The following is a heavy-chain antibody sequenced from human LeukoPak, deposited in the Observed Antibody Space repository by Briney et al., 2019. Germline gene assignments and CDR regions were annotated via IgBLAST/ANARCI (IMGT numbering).Heavy chain of an antibody. J-gene: IGHJ4*02. CDR3: APRLRGAALSLDY. Sequence: GGSLRLSCAASGFTFRNYGMSWGRQAPGKGLEWVSVVSDSGSSAYYTDSVKGRFTISRDNSKNTLDLQMNSRRAEDTAGYYCAPRLRGAALSLDYLGQGTLVTVSS. CDR2: VSDSGSSA. CDR1: GFTFRNYG. D-gene: IGHD2-15*01. V-gene: IGHV3-23*01.